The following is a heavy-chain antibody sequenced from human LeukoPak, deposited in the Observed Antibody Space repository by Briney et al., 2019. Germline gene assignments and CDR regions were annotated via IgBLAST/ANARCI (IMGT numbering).Heavy chain of an antibody. CDR3: ARDSEGSGWDSGAYYYYMDV. D-gene: IGHD4-17*01. CDR1: GGTFSSYA. CDR2: IIPIFGTA. V-gene: IGHV1-69*06. Sequence: SVKVSCKASGGTFSSYAISWVRQAPGQGLEWMGGIIPIFGTANYAQKFQGRVTITADKSTSTAYMELSSLRSEDTAVYYCARDSEGSGWDSGAYYYYMDVWGKGTTVTVSS. J-gene: IGHJ6*03.